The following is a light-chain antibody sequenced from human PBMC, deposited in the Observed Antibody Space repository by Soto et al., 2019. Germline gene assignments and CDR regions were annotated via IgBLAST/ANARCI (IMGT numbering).Light chain of an antibody. CDR1: NIGSKS. J-gene: IGLJ1*01. CDR2: YDS. Sequence: SSELTRPPSVSVAPGKTARITCGGNNIGSKSVHWYQQKPGQAPVLVIYYDSDRPSGIPERFSGSNSGNTATLTISRVEAGDEADYYCQVWDSSSYVFGTGTKLTVL. CDR3: QVWDSSSYV. V-gene: IGLV3-21*04.